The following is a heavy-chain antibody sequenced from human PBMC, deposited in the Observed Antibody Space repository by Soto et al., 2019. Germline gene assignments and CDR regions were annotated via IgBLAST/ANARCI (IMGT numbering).Heavy chain of an antibody. CDR2: IKYSGTT. J-gene: IGHJ3*02. D-gene: IGHD3-22*01. Sequence: PSETLSLTCTVSGGSISSSRCHWGWIRQPPGKGLEWIASIKYSGTTFYNPSLKSRVTLSVDTSKNQFALKLSSVTAADTAVYYCARAVGYYDSSGPYAFDIWGQGTMVTVSS. CDR3: ARAVGYYDSSGPYAFDI. CDR1: GGSISSSRCH. V-gene: IGHV4-39*06.